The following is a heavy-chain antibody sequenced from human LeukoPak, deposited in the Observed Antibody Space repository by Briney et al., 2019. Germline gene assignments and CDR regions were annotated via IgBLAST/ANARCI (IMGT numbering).Heavy chain of an antibody. Sequence: ASVKVSCKASGYTFTNYFVHWVRQAPGQGLEWMGIINPTSVGRDYAQKFQGRITMPRDTSTSTVYMELNSLRSDDTAVYYCARMGRGDQNWYFDLWGRSTLITVSS. CDR3: ARMGRGDQNWYFDL. J-gene: IGHJ2*01. D-gene: IGHD4-17*01. V-gene: IGHV1-46*01. CDR2: INPTSVGR. CDR1: GYTFTNYF.